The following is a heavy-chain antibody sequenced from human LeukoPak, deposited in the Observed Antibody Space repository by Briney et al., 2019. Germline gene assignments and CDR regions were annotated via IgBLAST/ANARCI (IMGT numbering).Heavy chain of an antibody. D-gene: IGHD6-13*01. Sequence: PGGSLRLSCTASGFTFGDYAMSWFHQAPGKGLEWVGFIRSKAYGGTTEYAASVKGRFTISRDDSKSIAYLQMNSLKTEDTAVYYCTRGIAAAALVCDYWGQGTLVTVSS. CDR3: TRGIAAAALVCDY. CDR2: IRSKAYGGTT. V-gene: IGHV3-49*03. J-gene: IGHJ4*02. CDR1: GFTFGDYA.